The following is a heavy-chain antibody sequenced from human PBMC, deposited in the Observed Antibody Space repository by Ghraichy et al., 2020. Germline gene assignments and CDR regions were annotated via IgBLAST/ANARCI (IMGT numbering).Heavy chain of an antibody. D-gene: IGHD3-16*01. CDR2: ISGSGGST. V-gene: IGHV3-23*01. Sequence: GGSLRLSCAASGFTFSSYAMSWVRQAPGKGLEWVSAISGSGGSTYYADSVKGRFTISRDNSKNTLYLQMNSLRAEDTAVYYCAKDRRVLRFVEICDFDYWGPGTLVTVSS. CDR1: GFTFSSYA. CDR3: AKDRRVLRFVEICDFDY. J-gene: IGHJ4*02.